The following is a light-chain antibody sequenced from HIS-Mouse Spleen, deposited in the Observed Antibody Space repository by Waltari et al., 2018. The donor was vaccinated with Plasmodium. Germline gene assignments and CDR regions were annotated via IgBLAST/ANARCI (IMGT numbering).Light chain of an antibody. CDR3: GTWDSSLSAGVV. Sequence: QSVLTQPPSVSAAPGQKVTISCSGSSSNIGNNYVSWYQQLPGTAPQLLIYDNNKRPSGSPDRCAGSKSGTSATLGITGLQTGDEADYYCGTWDSSLSAGVVFGGGTKLTVL. CDR2: DNN. V-gene: IGLV1-51*01. CDR1: SSNIGNNY. J-gene: IGLJ2*01.